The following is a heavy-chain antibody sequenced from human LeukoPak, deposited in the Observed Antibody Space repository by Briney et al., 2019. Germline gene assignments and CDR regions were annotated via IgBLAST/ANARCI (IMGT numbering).Heavy chain of an antibody. V-gene: IGHV3-23*01. CDR2: IFGSGGSA. J-gene: IGHJ4*02. Sequence: GVSLRLSCAASGFTFNSYAMYWVRQAPGKGLEWVSGIFGSGGSAHYADSVKGRFTISRDNSKNTVYLQMDSLRVEDTVVYYCGKTTTGYSSGRYPGWPVDYWGQGTLVTVSS. CDR1: GFTFNSYA. D-gene: IGHD6-19*01. CDR3: GKTTTGYSSGRYPGWPVDY.